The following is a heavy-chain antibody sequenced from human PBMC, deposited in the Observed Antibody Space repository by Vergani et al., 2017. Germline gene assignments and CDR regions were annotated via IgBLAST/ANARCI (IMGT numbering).Heavy chain of an antibody. J-gene: IGHJ4*02. V-gene: IGHV3-9*01. D-gene: IGHD2-15*01. Sequence: EVQLVESGGGLVQPGRSLRLSCAASGFTFDDYAMHWVRQAPGKGLEWVSGISWNSGSIGYADSVKGRFTISRDNAKNSLYLQMNSLRAEDTALYYCAKDSVPGAYCSGGSCYSSEFDYWGQGTLVTVSS. CDR1: GFTFDDYA. CDR3: AKDSVPGAYCSGGSCYSSEFDY. CDR2: ISWNSGSI.